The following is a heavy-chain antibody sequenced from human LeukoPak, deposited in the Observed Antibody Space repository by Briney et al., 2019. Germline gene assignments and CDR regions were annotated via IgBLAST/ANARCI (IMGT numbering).Heavy chain of an antibody. Sequence: PGGSLRLSCAASVFTVSSNYMSWVGQAPGKGREWVSFVTGDSGTTHYADSVKGRFTISRGNCKNTLYFQMSSLRAEDTAVYFCAKGWSGYFRSPFALWGRGTMVTVSS. V-gene: IGHV3-53*01. CDR3: AKGWSGYFRSPFAL. CDR1: VFTVSSNY. D-gene: IGHD3-3*01. J-gene: IGHJ3*01. CDR2: TGDSGTT.